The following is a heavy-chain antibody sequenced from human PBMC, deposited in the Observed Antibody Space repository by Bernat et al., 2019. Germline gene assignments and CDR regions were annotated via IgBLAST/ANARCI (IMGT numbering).Heavy chain of an antibody. J-gene: IGHJ4*02. CDR2: IIPIFGTA. CDR1: GGTFSSYA. CDR3: ATQGYYYDSSGLALGY. Sequence: QVQLVQSGAEVKKPGSSVKVSCKASGGTFSSYAISWVRQAPGQGLEWMGGIIPIFGTATYAQKFQGRVTITADESTSTVSMELSSLRSEDTAVYYCATQGYYYDSSGLALGYWGQGTLVTVSS. V-gene: IGHV1-69*12. D-gene: IGHD3-22*01.